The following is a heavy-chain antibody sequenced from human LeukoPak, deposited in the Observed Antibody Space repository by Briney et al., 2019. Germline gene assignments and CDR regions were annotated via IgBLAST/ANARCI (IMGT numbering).Heavy chain of an antibody. J-gene: IGHJ3*02. CDR1: GYTFTVYY. CDR2: INPNSGGT. D-gene: IGHD6-6*01. CDR3: ASGFSGSSFLDAFDI. V-gene: IGHV1-2*02. Sequence: ASVTVSFRASGYTFTVYYMHWVRQAPGQGLEWMGWINPNSGGTNYAQKFQGRVTMTRDTSISTAYMELSRLRSDDTAVYYCASGFSGSSFLDAFDIWGQGTMVTVSS.